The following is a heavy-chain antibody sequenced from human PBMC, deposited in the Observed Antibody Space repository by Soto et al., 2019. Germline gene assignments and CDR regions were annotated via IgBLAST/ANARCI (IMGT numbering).Heavy chain of an antibody. V-gene: IGHV1-69*13. CDR2: IIPTFGTT. CDR3: AGASDSTCYNWLAP. D-gene: IGHD4-4*01. Sequence: SVKVSCKAPGGNFSSNGIRWVRQAPGQGLELMGGIIPTFGTTNYAHKFRGRVTITADESTGTAYMELSSLRSDDTAVYYCAGASDSTCYNWLAPWGQGTMVTGS. CDR1: GGNFSSNG. J-gene: IGHJ5*02.